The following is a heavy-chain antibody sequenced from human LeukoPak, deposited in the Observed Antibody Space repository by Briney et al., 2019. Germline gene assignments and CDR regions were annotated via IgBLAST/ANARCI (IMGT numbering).Heavy chain of an antibody. J-gene: IGHJ4*02. CDR3: ARGAITGFDY. V-gene: IGHV1-2*02. CDR2: INPNSGGT. D-gene: IGHD1-26*01. CDR1: GYTSTGQY. Sequence: ASVKVSCKASGYTSTGQYMHWVRQAPGQGLGWMGWINPNSGGTRYAQKFQGRVTMTRDTSISTAYMELSRLTSDDTAVYYCARGAITGFDYWGQGTLVIVSS.